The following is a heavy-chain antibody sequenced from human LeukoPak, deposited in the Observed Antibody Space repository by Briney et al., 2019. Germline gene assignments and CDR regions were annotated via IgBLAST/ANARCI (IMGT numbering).Heavy chain of an antibody. J-gene: IGHJ4*02. CDR3: AKSPWIQLWLLGYFDY. D-gene: IGHD5-18*01. CDR2: ISWNSGSI. CDR1: GFTFDDYA. Sequence: GGSLRLSCAASGFTFDDYAMHWVRQAPGKGLEWVSGISWNSGSIGYADSVKGRFTISRDNAKNSLYLQMNSLRAEGTALYYCAKSPWIQLWLLGYFDYWGQGTLVTVSS. V-gene: IGHV3-9*01.